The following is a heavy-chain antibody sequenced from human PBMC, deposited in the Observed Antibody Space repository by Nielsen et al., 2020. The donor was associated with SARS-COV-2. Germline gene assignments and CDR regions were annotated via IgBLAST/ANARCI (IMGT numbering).Heavy chain of an antibody. CDR1: GFTFDDYA. CDR2: ISWNSGSI. V-gene: IGHV3-9*01. CDR3: ARDERGYSYGYPFDY. J-gene: IGHJ4*02. Sequence: GGSLRLSCAASGFTFDDYAMHWVRQAPGKGLEWVSGISWNSGSIGYADSVKGRFTISRDNAKNSLYLQMNSLRAEDTAVYYCARDERGYSYGYPFDYWGQGTLVTVSS. D-gene: IGHD5-18*01.